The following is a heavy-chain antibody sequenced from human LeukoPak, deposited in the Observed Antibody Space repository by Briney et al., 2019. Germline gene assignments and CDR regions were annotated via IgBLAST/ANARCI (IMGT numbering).Heavy chain of an antibody. V-gene: IGHV4-39*07. CDR1: GGSISSSSYY. J-gene: IGHJ3*02. Sequence: PSETLSLTCAVSGGSISSSSYYWGWIRQPPGKGLEWIGSIYYSGSTYYNPSLKSRVTISVDTSKNQFSLKLSSVTAADTAVYYCARGSSPVISDDAFDIWGQGTMVTVSS. CDR2: IYYSGST. D-gene: IGHD2/OR15-2a*01. CDR3: ARGSSPVISDDAFDI.